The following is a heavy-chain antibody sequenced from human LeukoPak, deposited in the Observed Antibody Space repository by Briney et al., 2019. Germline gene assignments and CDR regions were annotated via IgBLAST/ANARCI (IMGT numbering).Heavy chain of an antibody. J-gene: IGHJ4*02. CDR2: IYYSGST. CDR1: GDSISSGYY. Sequence: SETLSLTCVVSGDSISSGYYWGWIRQPPGKGLGWIGYIYYSGSTNYNPSLKSRVTISVDTSKNQFSLKLSSVTAADTAVYYCASQWGYSYGFDYWGQGTLVTVSS. D-gene: IGHD5-18*01. CDR3: ASQWGYSYGFDY. V-gene: IGHV4-61*01.